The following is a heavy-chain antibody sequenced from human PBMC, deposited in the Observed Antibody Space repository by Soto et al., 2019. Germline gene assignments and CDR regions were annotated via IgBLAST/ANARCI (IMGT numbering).Heavy chain of an antibody. CDR1: GFSFSDYA. Sequence: PGGSLRLSCAASGFSFSDYAMSWVRQTPGGGLEWVSSTSDSGRATFYADSVRGRFSISRDSAGNALHLTMNYLSAEDTGVYFCARDIGFDYVNWGQGTLVTVSS. CDR2: TSDSGRAT. CDR3: ARDIGFDYVN. D-gene: IGHD3-16*01. J-gene: IGHJ4*02. V-gene: IGHV3-23*01.